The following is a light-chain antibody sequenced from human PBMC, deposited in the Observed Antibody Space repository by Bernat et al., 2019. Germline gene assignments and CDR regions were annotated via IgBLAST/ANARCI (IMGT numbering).Light chain of an antibody. Sequence: DIQMTQSPSSLSASVGDRVTITCQASQDITKFLNWYQHKSGKAPKLLIFDPSSFETGVPSRLSGSGSGTDFTFTINSLQPEDIATYYCQQSDTPPYTFGQGTKLEIK. CDR3: QQSDTPPYT. CDR1: QDITKF. J-gene: IGKJ2*01. V-gene: IGKV1-33*01. CDR2: DPS.